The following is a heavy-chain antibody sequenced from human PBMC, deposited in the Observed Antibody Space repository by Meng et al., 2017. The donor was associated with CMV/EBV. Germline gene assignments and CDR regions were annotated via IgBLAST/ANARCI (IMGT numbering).Heavy chain of an antibody. Sequence: SETLSLTCTVSGYSISSGYYWGWIRQPPGKGLEWIGSIYHSGSTYYNPSLKSRVTTSVDTSKNQFSLKLSSVTAADTAVYYCARVRRITMIVDWGQGTLVTVSS. D-gene: IGHD3-22*01. CDR2: IYHSGST. V-gene: IGHV4-38-2*02. CDR1: GYSISSGYY. CDR3: ARVRRITMIVD. J-gene: IGHJ4*02.